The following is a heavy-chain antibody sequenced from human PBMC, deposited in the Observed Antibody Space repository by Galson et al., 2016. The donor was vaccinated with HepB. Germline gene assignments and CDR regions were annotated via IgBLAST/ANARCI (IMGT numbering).Heavy chain of an antibody. D-gene: IGHD3-10*01. J-gene: IGHJ4*02. V-gene: IGHV3-48*02. Sequence: SLRLSCAASVFTFSSYSMNWVRQAPGKGLEWVSYISSSSSTIYYADSVKGRFTISRDNAKNSLYLQMNSLRDEDTAVYYCARDRLLWFGALSDYFDYWGQGTLVTVSS. CDR2: ISSSSSTI. CDR1: VFTFSSYS. CDR3: ARDRLLWFGALSDYFDY.